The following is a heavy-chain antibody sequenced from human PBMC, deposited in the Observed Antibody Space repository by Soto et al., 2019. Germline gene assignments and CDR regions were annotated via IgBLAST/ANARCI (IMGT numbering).Heavy chain of an antibody. J-gene: IGHJ6*02. CDR2: ISSTTNYI. CDR3: ESSLSTAGYYYYGMNV. D-gene: IGHD6-13*01. CDR1: GFTFTRYS. Sequence: PGGSLRLSCAASGFTFTRYSMNWVRQAPGKGLEWVSSISSTTNYIYYGDSMKGRFTISRDNAKNSLYLEMNSLRAEDTAVYYCESSLSTAGYYYYGMNVWGQGTTVTVS. V-gene: IGHV3-21*06.